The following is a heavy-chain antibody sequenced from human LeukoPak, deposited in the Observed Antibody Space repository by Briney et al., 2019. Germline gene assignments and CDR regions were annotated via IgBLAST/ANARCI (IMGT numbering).Heavy chain of an antibody. CDR2: ISSSSSYI. D-gene: IGHD5-18*01. CDR1: GFTFSSYS. J-gene: IGHJ6*03. Sequence: GGSLRLSCAASGFTFSSYSMDWVRQAPGKGLEWVSSISSSSSYIYYADSVKGRFTISRDNAKNSLYLQMNSLRAEDTAVYYCARVGYSYGYYYYYYMDVWGKGTTVTVSS. V-gene: IGHV3-21*01. CDR3: ARVGYSYGYYYYYYMDV.